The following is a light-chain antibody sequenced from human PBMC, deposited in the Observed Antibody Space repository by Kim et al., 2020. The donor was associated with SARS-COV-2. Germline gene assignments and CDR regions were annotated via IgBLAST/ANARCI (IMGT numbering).Light chain of an antibody. CDR3: QQYDNWPRT. CDR2: GTS. V-gene: IGKV3-15*01. J-gene: IGKJ4*01. Sequence: VSPGERVTLSCRASQSVSSNLAWYQQKPGQAPRLLMYGTSTRAIGIPARFSGSGSGADFTLIITSLQPEDFAVYYCQQYDNWPRTFGGGTKVDIK. CDR1: QSVSSN.